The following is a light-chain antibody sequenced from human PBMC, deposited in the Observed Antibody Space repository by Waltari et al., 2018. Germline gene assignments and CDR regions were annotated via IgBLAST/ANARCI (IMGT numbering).Light chain of an antibody. CDR1: QRVSSY. J-gene: IGKJ2*01. V-gene: IGKV1-39*01. CDR3: QQSYNTPRT. Sequence: DIQVTQSPSSLSASVGDRVTHTCRTSQRVSSYLNWYQQRPGQAPTLLIYAASTLHRGVPSRFSGSGSGTDYTLTITGLQPEDFATYFCQQSYNTPRTFGLGTKLQIK. CDR2: AAS.